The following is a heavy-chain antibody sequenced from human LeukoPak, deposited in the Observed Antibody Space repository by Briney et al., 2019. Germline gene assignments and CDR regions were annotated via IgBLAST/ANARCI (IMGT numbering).Heavy chain of an antibody. CDR1: GFXFSDXG. D-gene: IGHD1-26*01. CDR3: AKDRGSYSTTADS. V-gene: IGHV3-33*06. J-gene: IGHJ5*01. Sequence: XXSXAXSGFXFSDXGIHWVRQAPGKGLEWVAVIWYDGTNKYYGDSVKGRFTISRDNSKNTLYLQMNSLRAEDTAVYYCAKDRGSYSTTADSWGQGTLVTVSS. CDR2: IWYDGTNK.